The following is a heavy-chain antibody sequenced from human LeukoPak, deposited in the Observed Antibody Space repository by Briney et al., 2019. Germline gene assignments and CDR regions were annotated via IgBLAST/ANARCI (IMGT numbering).Heavy chain of an antibody. CDR1: GGSISNYY. CDR2: IYSSGTT. CDR3: ARQKGVAEAVFDP. Sequence: SETLSLTCTVSGGSISNYYWSWIRQPPGKGLEWIGYIYSSGTTNYNPSLKSRVTMSVDSSRNEISLKLNFMTVADTALYYCARQKGVAEAVFDPWGQGTLVTVSS. J-gene: IGHJ5*02. D-gene: IGHD6-13*01. V-gene: IGHV4-59*08.